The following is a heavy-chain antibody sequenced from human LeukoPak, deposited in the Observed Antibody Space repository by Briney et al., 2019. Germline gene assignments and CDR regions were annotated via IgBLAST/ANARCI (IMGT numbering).Heavy chain of an antibody. CDR1: GGSINSHY. D-gene: IGHD6-19*01. CDR2: IYYTGKN. Sequence: SETLSLTCAVSGGSINSHYWGWIRQPPGKGLQWIGDIYYTGKNNYNPSLKSRVTISLDTSKDHSSLNLTSLLAADTAIYYCGRRDTGWNYFDYWGQGILVTVSS. V-gene: IGHV4-59*08. CDR3: GRRDTGWNYFDY. J-gene: IGHJ4*02.